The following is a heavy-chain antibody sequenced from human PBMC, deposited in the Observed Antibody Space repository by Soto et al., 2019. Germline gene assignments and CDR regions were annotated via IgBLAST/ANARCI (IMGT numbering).Heavy chain of an antibody. CDR3: ARIYCSGGSGYYSHYYYYYYMDV. Sequence: QVQLVQSGAEVKKPGASVKVSCKASGYTFTSYGISWVRQAPGQGLEWMGWISAYNGNTNYAQKLQGRVTMTTDTATSTAYIEKRSLRFDDTAVYYCARIYCSGGSGYYSHYYYYYYMDVWGKGTPVTVSS. CDR2: ISAYNGNT. D-gene: IGHD2-15*01. V-gene: IGHV1-18*01. J-gene: IGHJ6*03. CDR1: GYTFTSYG.